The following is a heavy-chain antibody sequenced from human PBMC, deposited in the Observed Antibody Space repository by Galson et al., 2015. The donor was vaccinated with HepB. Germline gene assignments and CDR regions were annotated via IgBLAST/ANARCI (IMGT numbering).Heavy chain of an antibody. J-gene: IGHJ4*02. CDR2: IRSRGDGGTP. CDR1: GFTFGDYA. CDR3: VRDRGSYSPYYFDS. V-gene: IGHV3-49*04. D-gene: IGHD1-26*01. Sequence: SLRLSCAASGFTFGDYALSWVRQAPGQGPEWVGIIRSRGDGGTPDYAAYVKGRFSTSRDDSKIIAYLKVNSLKTEDTYAYYCVRDRGSYSPYYFDSWGLGTLVTVSA.